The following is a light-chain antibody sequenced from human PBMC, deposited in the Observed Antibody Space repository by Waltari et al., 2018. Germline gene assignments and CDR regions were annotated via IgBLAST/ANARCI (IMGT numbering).Light chain of an antibody. CDR2: ETR. CDR1: SSNIGNNY. Sequence: QSVLTQPPSVSAAPGQRVTISCSGGSSNIGNNYVSWYRQFPGTAPKLLIYETRERPAGIPGRFSGSKSGTSATLDITGLQAGDEADYYCGTWDSSLSGAVFGGGTHLTVL. V-gene: IGLV1-51*02. J-gene: IGLJ7*01. CDR3: GTWDSSLSGAV.